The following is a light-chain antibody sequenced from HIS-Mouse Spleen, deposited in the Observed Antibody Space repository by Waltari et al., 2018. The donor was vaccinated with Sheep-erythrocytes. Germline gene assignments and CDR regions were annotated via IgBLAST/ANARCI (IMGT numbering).Light chain of an antibody. CDR1: SSDVGSYNL. J-gene: IGLJ3*02. V-gene: IGLV2-23*01. CDR2: EGS. Sequence: GQSITISCTGTSSDVGSYNLVSWYQQPPGKAPKLMIYEGSKRPSGVSNRFPGSKSGNTDSLTISGLQAEDEADYYCCSYAGSSTPWVFGGGTKLTVL. CDR3: CSYAGSSTPWV.